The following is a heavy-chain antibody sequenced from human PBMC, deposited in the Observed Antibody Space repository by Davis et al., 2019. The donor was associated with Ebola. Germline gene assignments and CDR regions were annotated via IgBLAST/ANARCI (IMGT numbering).Heavy chain of an antibody. J-gene: IGHJ3*02. V-gene: IGHV3-23*01. CDR2: ISGNGHRT. D-gene: IGHD2-2*01. Sequence: GESLKISCAASGFTFSTYAMSWVRQGPGKGLEWVSVISGNGHRTYYADSVKGRFSIDRDNSKNSVYLQMHSLRAEDTAVYYCAKGKGYCSDISCYSYDAFGSWGQGTMVTVST. CDR1: GFTFSTYA. CDR3: AKGKGYCSDISCYSYDAFGS.